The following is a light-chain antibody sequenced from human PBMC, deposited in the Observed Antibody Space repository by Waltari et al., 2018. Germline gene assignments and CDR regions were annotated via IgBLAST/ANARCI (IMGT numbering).Light chain of an antibody. CDR1: QGISSY. J-gene: IGKJ4*01. CDR2: AAS. Sequence: DIQLTQSPSFLSASVGDRVTITCRASQGISSYLAWYQQKPGKAPKLLIYAASTLQSGVPSRFRGSGSGTEVTLTISSLQPEDFATYYCQHHNSYPLTFGGGTKVEIK. V-gene: IGKV1-9*01. CDR3: QHHNSYPLT.